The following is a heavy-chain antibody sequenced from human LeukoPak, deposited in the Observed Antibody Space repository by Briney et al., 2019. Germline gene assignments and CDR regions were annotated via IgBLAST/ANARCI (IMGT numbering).Heavy chain of an antibody. CDR1: GYTFTSYG. D-gene: IGHD2-2*01. CDR3: ARDIVVVPAAHLGGGFDP. V-gene: IGHV1-18*01. Sequence: AASVKVSCKASGYTFTSYGISWVRQAPGQGLEWMGWISAYNGNTNYAQKLQGRVTMTTDTSTSTAYMELRSLRSDDTAVYYCARDIVVVPAAHLGGGFDPWGQGTLVTVSS. CDR2: ISAYNGNT. J-gene: IGHJ5*02.